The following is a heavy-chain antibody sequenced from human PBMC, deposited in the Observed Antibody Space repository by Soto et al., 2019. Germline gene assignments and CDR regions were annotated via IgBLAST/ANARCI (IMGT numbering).Heavy chain of an antibody. J-gene: IGHJ4*02. CDR3: TKLWGYYFES. V-gene: IGHV3-53*01. CDR1: GFSVNDNY. D-gene: IGHD3-22*01. Sequence: LRLSCTASGFSVNDNYMAWVRQAPGKSPEWVAVIFTRGTAHYADSVTGRFTFSRDNSKRTLNLQLNNLRAEDTAVYYCTKLWGYYFESWGQGTLVTVSS. CDR2: IFTRGTA.